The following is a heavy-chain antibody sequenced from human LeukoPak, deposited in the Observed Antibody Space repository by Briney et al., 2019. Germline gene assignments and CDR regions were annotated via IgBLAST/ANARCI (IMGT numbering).Heavy chain of an antibody. CDR1: GYTFTSYG. CDR3: ARDWSPSYDFWGGYYNNWFDP. V-gene: IGHV1-18*01. J-gene: IGHJ5*02. CDR2: ISAYNGST. D-gene: IGHD3-3*01. Sequence: ASVKVSCKASGYTFTSYGISWVRQAPGQGLEWMGWISAYNGSTNYAQKLQGRVTMTTDTSTSTAYMELRSLRSDDTAVYYCARDWSPSYDFWGGYYNNWFDPWGQGTLVTVSS.